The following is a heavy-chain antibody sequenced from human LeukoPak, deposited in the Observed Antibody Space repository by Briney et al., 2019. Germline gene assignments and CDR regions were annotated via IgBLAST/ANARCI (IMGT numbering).Heavy chain of an antibody. J-gene: IGHJ2*01. CDR2: ISAYNGNT. V-gene: IGHV1-18*01. D-gene: IGHD3-22*01. CDR3: ARQYYYDSSGCWYFDL. Sequence: GASVKVSCKASGYTFTSYGISWVRQAPGKGLEWMGWISAYNGNTNYAQKLQGRVTMTTDTSTSTAYMELRSLRSDDTAVYYCARQYYYDSSGCWYFDLWGRGTLVTVSS. CDR1: GYTFTSYG.